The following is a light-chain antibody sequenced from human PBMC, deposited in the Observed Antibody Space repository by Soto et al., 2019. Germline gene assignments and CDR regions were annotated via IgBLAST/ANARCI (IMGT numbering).Light chain of an antibody. CDR1: QSISSY. CDR3: LQHKSYPMT. J-gene: IGKJ5*01. V-gene: IGKV1-17*01. CDR2: SAS. Sequence: DIQMTQSPSSLSASVGDRVTITCRASQSISSYLNWYQQKPGKAPKLLIYSASSLQSGVPSRFSGSGSGTEFTLTISSLQPEDFATYYCLQHKSYPMTFGQGTRLEI.